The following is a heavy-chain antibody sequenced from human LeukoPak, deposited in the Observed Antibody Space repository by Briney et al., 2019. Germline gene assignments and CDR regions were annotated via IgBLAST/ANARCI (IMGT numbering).Heavy chain of an antibody. CDR2: IYYSGST. CDR1: GGSISSSSYY. V-gene: IGHV4-39*01. D-gene: IGHD4-23*01. CDR3: ASPDYGGNSVDY. Sequence: SETLSLTCTVSGGSISSSSYYWGWIRQPPGKGLEWIGSIYYSGSTYYNPSLKSRFTISVGTSKNQFSLKLSSVTAADTAVYYCASPDYGGNSVDYWGQGTLVTVSS. J-gene: IGHJ4*02.